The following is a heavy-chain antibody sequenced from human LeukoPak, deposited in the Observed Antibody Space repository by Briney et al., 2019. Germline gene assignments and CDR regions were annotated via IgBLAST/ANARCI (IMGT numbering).Heavy chain of an antibody. D-gene: IGHD3-22*01. V-gene: IGHV3-23*01. CDR2: ISGSGGST. CDR1: EFTFSSYA. J-gene: IGHJ4*02. CDR3: ASHRYYYDSSGYYYASPPYYFDY. Sequence: PGGSLRLSCAASEFTFSSYAMSWVRQAPGKGLEWVSAISGSGGSTYYADSVKGRFTISRDNSKNTLYLQMNSLRAEDTAVYYCASHRYYYDSSGYYYASPPYYFDYWGQGTLVTVSS.